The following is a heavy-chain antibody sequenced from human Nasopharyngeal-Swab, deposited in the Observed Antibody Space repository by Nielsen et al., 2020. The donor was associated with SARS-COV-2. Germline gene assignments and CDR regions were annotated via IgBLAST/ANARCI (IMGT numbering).Heavy chain of an antibody. D-gene: IGHD3-22*01. CDR2: LSWDSGSI. CDR1: GFTFDDYA. V-gene: IGHV3-9*01. J-gene: IGHJ4*02. Sequence: SLKISCAASGFTFDDYAMHWVRQAPGKGLEWVSGLSWDSGSIGYADSVKGRFTISRDNAKNSLYLQMNSLRAEDTALYYCAKVSGYYDSGSDYWGQGTLVTVSS. CDR3: AKVSGYYDSGSDY.